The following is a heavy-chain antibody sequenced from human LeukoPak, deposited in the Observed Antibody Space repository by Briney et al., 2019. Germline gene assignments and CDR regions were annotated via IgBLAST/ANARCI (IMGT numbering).Heavy chain of an antibody. CDR3: ASRGLWELRSGWFDP. D-gene: IGHD1-26*01. Sequence: SETLSLTCTVSGGSISSSSYYWGRIRQPPGKGLEWIGNIYYSGSTYYNPSLKSRVTISVDTSKNQFSLKLSSVTAADTAVYYCASRGLWELRSGWFDPWGQGTLVTVSS. CDR2: IYYSGST. J-gene: IGHJ5*02. CDR1: GGSISSSSYY. V-gene: IGHV4-39*07.